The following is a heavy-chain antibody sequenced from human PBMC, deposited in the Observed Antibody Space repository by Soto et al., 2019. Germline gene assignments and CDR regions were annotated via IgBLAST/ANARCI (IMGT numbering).Heavy chain of an antibody. Sequence: EASVKVSCKASGYTFTGYYMHWVRQAPGQGLEWMGWINPNSGGTNYAQKFQGWVTMTRDTSISTAYLEVSSVIAADTAVYYCARDRYGNYYHYGMDVWGQGTTVTVSS. J-gene: IGHJ6*02. V-gene: IGHV1-2*04. CDR2: INPNSGGT. D-gene: IGHD5-18*01. CDR1: GYTFTGYY. CDR3: ARDRYGNYYHYGMDV.